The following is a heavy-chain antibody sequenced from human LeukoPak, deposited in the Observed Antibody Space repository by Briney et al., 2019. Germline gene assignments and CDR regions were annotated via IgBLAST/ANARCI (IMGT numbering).Heavy chain of an antibody. Sequence: SETLSLTCTVSGGFITTSGYSWGWIRQPPGKGLEWIGGMFYGGNTNFNPSLKSRVSISVDTSKNQFSLKLSSVTAPDTAVYYCARHEDRNWYFDHWGQGTLVTVSS. D-gene: IGHD1-1*01. CDR3: ARHEDRNWYFDH. V-gene: IGHV4-39*01. CDR1: GGFITTSGYS. J-gene: IGHJ4*02. CDR2: MFYGGNT.